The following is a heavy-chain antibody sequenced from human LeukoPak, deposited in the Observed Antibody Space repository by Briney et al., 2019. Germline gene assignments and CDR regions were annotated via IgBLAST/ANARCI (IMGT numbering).Heavy chain of an antibody. J-gene: IGHJ4*02. Sequence: SETLSLTCSVSNYSISRGYFWGWIRQSPGRGLEWLANIYHSGSTYYNPSLKSRISISVDTSKNQFSLKLSSVTAADTAVYFCARVAAAGSLYFDYCGQGTLVTVSS. CDR1: NYSISRGYF. V-gene: IGHV4-38-2*02. D-gene: IGHD6-13*01. CDR3: ARVAAAGSLYFDY. CDR2: IYHSGST.